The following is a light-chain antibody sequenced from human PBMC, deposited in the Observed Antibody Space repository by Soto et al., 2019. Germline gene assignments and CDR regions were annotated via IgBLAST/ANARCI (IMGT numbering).Light chain of an antibody. CDR3: QQYNSYPWT. Sequence: EVVLTQSPGTLSLSPGERATLSCRASQSISSYLAWYQKKPGQAPRLLIYGASSRASGIPDRFSGSGSGTDFTLTISRLEPEDFAVYYCQQYNSYPWTFGQGTKV. CDR1: QSISSY. CDR2: GAS. V-gene: IGKV3-20*01. J-gene: IGKJ1*01.